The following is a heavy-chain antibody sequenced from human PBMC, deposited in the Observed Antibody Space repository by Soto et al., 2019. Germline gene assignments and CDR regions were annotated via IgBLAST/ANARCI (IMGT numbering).Heavy chain of an antibody. D-gene: IGHD5-18*01. V-gene: IGHV1-18*01. Sequence: ASVKVSCKASGYTFTSYGISWVRQAPGQGLEWMGWISAYNGNTNYAQKLQGRVTMTTDTSTSTAYMELRSLRSDDTAVYYCARDTRGYSYGLGRDFDYWGQGTLVTVSP. J-gene: IGHJ4*02. CDR1: GYTFTSYG. CDR2: ISAYNGNT. CDR3: ARDTRGYSYGLGRDFDY.